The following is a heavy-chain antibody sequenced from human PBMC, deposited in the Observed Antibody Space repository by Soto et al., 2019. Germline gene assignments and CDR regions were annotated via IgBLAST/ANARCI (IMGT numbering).Heavy chain of an antibody. CDR1: DFSVSSNY. Sequence: EVQLVESGGGVIQPGGSLRLSCAASDFSVSSNYMSWVRQAPGQWLEWVAVIFRGGSTYYADSVQGRFTISRDSSENTLFLQMNSLRVEDTAVYYCATDHTHYYYYNGMDVWGPGTTVTV. V-gene: IGHV3-53*01. CDR2: IFRGGST. CDR3: ATDHTHYYYYNGMDV. J-gene: IGHJ6*02. D-gene: IGHD3-10*01.